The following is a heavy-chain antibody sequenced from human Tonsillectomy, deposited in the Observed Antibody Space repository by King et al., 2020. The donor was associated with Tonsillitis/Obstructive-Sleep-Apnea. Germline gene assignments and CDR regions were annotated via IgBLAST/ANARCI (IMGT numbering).Heavy chain of an antibody. V-gene: IGHV4-31*03. CDR2: IYYSGST. J-gene: IGHJ4*02. D-gene: IGHD2-2*01. CDR1: GGSISSGGYY. Sequence: VQLVESGPGLVKPSQTLSLTCTVSGGSISSGGYYWTWIRQHPGKGLQWIGYIYYSGSTYYNPSLKSRVTISVDTSKNQFSLKLSSVTAADTAVFYCAGGRPLCCSSSSCYPGGSFDYWGQGTLVTVSS. CDR3: AGGRPLCCSSSSCYPGGSFDY.